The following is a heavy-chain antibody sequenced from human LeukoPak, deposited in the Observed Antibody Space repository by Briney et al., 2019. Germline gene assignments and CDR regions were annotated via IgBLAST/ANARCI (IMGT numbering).Heavy chain of an antibody. V-gene: IGHV4-34*01. CDR1: GGSFSGYY. D-gene: IGHD6-19*01. CDR2: INHSGST. Sequence: SETLSLTCAVYGGSFSGYYWSWIRQPPGKGLEWIGEINHSGSTNYNPSLKSRVTISVDTSKNQFSLKLSSVTAADTAVYYCARGQGGRRMAGIPYARYNWFDPWGQGTLVTVSS. CDR3: ARGQGGRRMAGIPYARYNWFDP. J-gene: IGHJ5*02.